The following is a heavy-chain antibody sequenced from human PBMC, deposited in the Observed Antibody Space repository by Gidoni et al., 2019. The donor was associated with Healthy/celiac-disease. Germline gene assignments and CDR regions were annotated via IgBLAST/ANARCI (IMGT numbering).Heavy chain of an antibody. CDR2: ISSSSSTI. Sequence: EVQLVESGGGLVQPGGSLRLSCAASGFTFSSYSMNWVRQAPGKGLEWVSYISSSSSTIYYADSVKGRFTISRDNAKNSLYLQMNSLRAEDTAVYYCARDSTPIAARRIDYWGQGTLVTVSS. J-gene: IGHJ4*02. D-gene: IGHD6-6*01. CDR3: ARDSTPIAARRIDY. CDR1: GFTFSSYS. V-gene: IGHV3-48*01.